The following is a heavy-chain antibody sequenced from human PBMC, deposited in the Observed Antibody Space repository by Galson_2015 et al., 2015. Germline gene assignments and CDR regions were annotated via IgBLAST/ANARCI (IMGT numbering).Heavy chain of an antibody. CDR1: GGSISSSSYY. Sequence: ETLSLTCTVSGGSISSSSYYWGWIRQPPGKGLEWIGSIYYSGSTYYNPSLKSRVTISVDTSKNQFSLKLSSVTAADTAVYYCARGRMVRGVQYYYYYYGMDVWGQGTTVTVSS. CDR2: IYYSGST. J-gene: IGHJ6*02. V-gene: IGHV4-39*01. D-gene: IGHD3-10*01. CDR3: ARGRMVRGVQYYYYYYGMDV.